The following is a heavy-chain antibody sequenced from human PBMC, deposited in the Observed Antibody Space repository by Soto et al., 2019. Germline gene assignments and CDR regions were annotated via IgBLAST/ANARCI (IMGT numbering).Heavy chain of an antibody. Sequence: GASVKVSCKASGYAFFNYGISWVRQAPGQGLEWVGWISGYNGNTNYTQKFQGRVTMTTDTSTSTAYMELRSLRSDDTAVYYCAREGASFWYYCRPLYSYVMAVWAQGPTVPVSS. CDR1: GYAFFNYG. V-gene: IGHV1-18*01. CDR2: ISGYNGNT. D-gene: IGHD1-1*01. J-gene: IGHJ6*02. CDR3: AREGASFWYYCRPLYSYVMAV.